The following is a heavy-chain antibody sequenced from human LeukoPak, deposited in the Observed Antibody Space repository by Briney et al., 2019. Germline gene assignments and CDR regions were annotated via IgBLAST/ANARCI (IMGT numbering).Heavy chain of an antibody. J-gene: IGHJ4*02. CDR3: ARGARVAIFGPGYDEYFEY. Sequence: AAVKVSCKTCGYTLDNYYINWVRQAAGQGVEWMGWMNPDSGNTGYAHKFVGRVSMARNSSMTTAYLELTGLTSGDTAIYYCARGARVAIFGPGYDEYFEYWGQGTVVIVSS. CDR1: GYTLDNYY. D-gene: IGHD3-3*01. V-gene: IGHV1-8*01. CDR2: MNPDSGNT.